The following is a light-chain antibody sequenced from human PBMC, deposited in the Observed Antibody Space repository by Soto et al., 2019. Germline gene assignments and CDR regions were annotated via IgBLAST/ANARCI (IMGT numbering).Light chain of an antibody. CDR2: EVS. J-gene: IGLJ1*01. Sequence: QSALTQPASVSGSPGQSITISCTGTSSDVGGYNYVSWYQQHPGKAPKLMIYEVSNRPSGVSNRFSGSKSGNTASLTISGVQAGDEADYYCSSYTSSSTPYVFGTGTKVTVL. V-gene: IGLV2-14*01. CDR3: SSYTSSSTPYV. CDR1: SSDVGGYNY.